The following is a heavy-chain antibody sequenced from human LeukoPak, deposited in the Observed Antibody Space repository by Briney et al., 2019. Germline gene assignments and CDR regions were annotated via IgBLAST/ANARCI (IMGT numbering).Heavy chain of an antibody. CDR3: AREARATRAAFDI. V-gene: IGHV3-7*01. J-gene: IGHJ3*02. CDR2: IQEDGSNK. CDR1: GFTLRYYW. D-gene: IGHD5-12*01. Sequence: GGSLRLSCAASGFTLRYYWMSWVRQAPGKGLEWVANIQEDGSNKYYVGSVKGRFTISRDNAKNSVYLQMNSLRAEDTAVYYCAREARATRAAFDIWGQGTVVTVS.